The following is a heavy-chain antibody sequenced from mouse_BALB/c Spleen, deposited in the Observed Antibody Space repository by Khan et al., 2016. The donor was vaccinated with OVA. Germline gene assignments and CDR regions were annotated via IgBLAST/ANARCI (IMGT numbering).Heavy chain of an antibody. CDR1: GYTFTNYG. CDR2: INTYTGEP. Sequence: QIQLVQSGPELKKPGETVKISCKASGYTFTNYGMNWVKQAPGKGLKWMGWINTYTGEPTYADDFKGRFAFSLETSASTAYLQITNLKTEDAAKYVWARMKPDCDFDLWGEGTTVTVAS. V-gene: IGHV9-3-1*01. CDR3: ARMKPDCDFDL. J-gene: IGHJ1*01.